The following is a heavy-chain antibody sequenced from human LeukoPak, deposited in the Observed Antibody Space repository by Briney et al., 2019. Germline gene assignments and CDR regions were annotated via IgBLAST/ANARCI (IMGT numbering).Heavy chain of an antibody. Sequence: SVKVSFKASVGTFINYAISWVRQAPGQGLEWMGGIIPIFGTANYAQKFQGRVTITADESTSAAYMELSSLRSEDTAVYYCARGSDYYDSSGYYLFDYWGQGTLVTVSS. D-gene: IGHD3-22*01. CDR2: IIPIFGTA. CDR3: ARGSDYYDSSGYYLFDY. J-gene: IGHJ4*02. V-gene: IGHV1-69*13. CDR1: VGTFINYA.